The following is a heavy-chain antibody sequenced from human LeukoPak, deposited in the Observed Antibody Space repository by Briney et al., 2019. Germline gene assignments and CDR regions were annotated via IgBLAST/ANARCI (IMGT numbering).Heavy chain of an antibody. Sequence: GGSLRLSCAASRFTFSSYWMHWVRQAPGKGLVWVSRINSDGSSTSYADSVKGRFTISRDNAKNTLYLQMNSLRAEDTAVYYYARFSAVVVAAVNYYYYGMDVWGQGTTVTVSS. CDR1: RFTFSSYW. CDR2: INSDGSST. CDR3: ARFSAVVVAAVNYYYYGMDV. J-gene: IGHJ6*02. D-gene: IGHD2-15*01. V-gene: IGHV3-74*01.